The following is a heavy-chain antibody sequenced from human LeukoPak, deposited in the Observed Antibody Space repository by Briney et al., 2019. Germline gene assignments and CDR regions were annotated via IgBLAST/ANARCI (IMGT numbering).Heavy chain of an antibody. J-gene: IGHJ3*02. D-gene: IGHD3-16*01. V-gene: IGHV1-24*01. CDR3: VTDGVMDLGYDAFDI. CDR1: GNTLDEAA. CDR2: FDPEDGET. Sequence: ASVKVSCKVSGNTLDEAAIHWVRQSPGKGLEYMGGFDPEDGETIYAQIFQGRVTMTEDTSTDTAYMEVSSLRSDDTAVYYCVTDGVMDLGYDAFDIWGQGTIVTVSS.